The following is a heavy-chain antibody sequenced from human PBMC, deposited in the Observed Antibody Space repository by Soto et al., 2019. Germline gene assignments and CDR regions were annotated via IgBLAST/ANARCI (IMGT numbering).Heavy chain of an antibody. V-gene: IGHV4-59*01. CDR2: IYYSGST. D-gene: IGHD5-18*01. Sequence: SETLSLTCTVSGGSISSYYWSWIRQPPGKGLEWIGYIYYSGSTNYNPSLKSRVTISVDTSKNQFSLKLSSVTAADTAVYYCARGATGYSYGYLADYWGQGTLVTVPS. J-gene: IGHJ4*02. CDR1: GGSISSYY. CDR3: ARGATGYSYGYLADY.